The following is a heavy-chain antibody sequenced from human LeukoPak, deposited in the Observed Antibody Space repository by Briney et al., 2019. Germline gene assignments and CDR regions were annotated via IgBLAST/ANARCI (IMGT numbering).Heavy chain of an antibody. D-gene: IGHD1-7*01. V-gene: IGHV3-23*01. CDR3: AKASDNWNYENWFDP. CDR2: ITGSGGST. J-gene: IGHJ5*02. CDR1: GFTFSSYA. Sequence: PGGSLRLSCAASGFTFSSYAMSWVRQAPWKGLEWVSGITGSGGSTCYADSVKGRFTISRDNSKNTLYLQMNSLRAEDTAVYYCAKASDNWNYENWFDPWGQGTLVTVSS.